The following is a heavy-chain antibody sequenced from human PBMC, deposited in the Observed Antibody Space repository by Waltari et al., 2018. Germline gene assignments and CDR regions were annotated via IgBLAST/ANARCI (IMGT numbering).Heavy chain of an antibody. D-gene: IGHD3-22*01. CDR2: IRSKAYGGTT. Sequence: EVQLVESGGGLVQPGRSLRLSCTASGFTFGDYAMSWVRQAPGKGLEWVGFIRSKAYGGTTEYAASVKGRFTISRDDSKSIAYLQMNSLKTEDTAVYYCTRDLITMIVVAYYFDYWGQGTLVTVSS. V-gene: IGHV3-49*04. CDR1: GFTFGDYA. CDR3: TRDLITMIVVAYYFDY. J-gene: IGHJ4*02.